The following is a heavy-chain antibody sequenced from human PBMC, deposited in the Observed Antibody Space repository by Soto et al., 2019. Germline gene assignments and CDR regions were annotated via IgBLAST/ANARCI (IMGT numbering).Heavy chain of an antibody. CDR1: GGPVSGDDLY. V-gene: IGHV4-31*02. J-gene: IGHJ6*02. D-gene: IGHD3-22*01. CDR3: VRALVTDYNSRDYHSYGMDV. Sequence: SETLSLTCVVSGGPVSGDDLYWSWIRHLPGKGLEWIANVYHTGTTYYNPSLKSRVSMSVDTSQNQFSLILASVTAADTAVYYCVRALVTDYNSRDYHSYGMDVWGQGTTVTVSS. CDR2: VYHTGTT.